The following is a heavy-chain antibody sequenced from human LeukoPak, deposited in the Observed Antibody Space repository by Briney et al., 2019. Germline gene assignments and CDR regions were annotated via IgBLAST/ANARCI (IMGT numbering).Heavy chain of an antibody. V-gene: IGHV4-59*01. CDR3: VRDSGSGSGWYRFDY. J-gene: IGHJ4*02. CDR1: GGSISSNY. Sequence: SETLSLTCTVSGGSISSNYWSWIRQPPGKGLEWIGYIYYSGSTNYNPSLKSRITISVDTSKNQFSLKLTSVTAADTAVYYCVRDSGSGSGWYRFDYWGQGTLVTVSS. CDR2: IYYSGST. D-gene: IGHD6-19*01.